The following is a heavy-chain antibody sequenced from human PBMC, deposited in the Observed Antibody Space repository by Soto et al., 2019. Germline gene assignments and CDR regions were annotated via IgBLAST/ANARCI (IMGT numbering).Heavy chain of an antibody. Sequence: PSQTLSLTCAITGDSVSSNSAGWSWVRQSPSRGLEWLGRTYYRSKWYYEYAVSVRGRITINPDTSKNQYSLQLNSVTPEDTAVYYCAKGPSLRYFDYWGQGTLVTVSS. CDR3: AKGPSLRYFDY. D-gene: IGHD6-6*01. CDR1: GDSVSSNSAG. V-gene: IGHV6-1*01. CDR2: TYYRSKWYY. J-gene: IGHJ4*02.